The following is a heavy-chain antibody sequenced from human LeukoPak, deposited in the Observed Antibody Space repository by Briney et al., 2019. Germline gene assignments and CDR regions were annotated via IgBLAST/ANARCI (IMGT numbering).Heavy chain of an antibody. J-gene: IGHJ4*02. CDR3: AKIYDSSGHFDY. CDR1: GFTFSSYG. Sequence: PGESLRLSCAASGFTFSSYGMHWVRQAPGKGLEWVAVIWYDGSNKYYADSVKGRFTISRDNSKNTLYLQMNSLRAEDTAVYYCAKIYDSSGHFDYWGQGTLVTVSS. V-gene: IGHV3-33*06. D-gene: IGHD3-22*01. CDR2: IWYDGSNK.